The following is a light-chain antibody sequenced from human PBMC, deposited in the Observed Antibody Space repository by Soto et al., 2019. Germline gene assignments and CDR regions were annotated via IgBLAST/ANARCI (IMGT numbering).Light chain of an antibody. CDR1: QCVLYSSNNKNY. V-gene: IGKV4-1*01. CDR2: WAS. J-gene: IGKJ1*01. Sequence: DIVMTQSPDSLAVSLGERATINCKSSQCVLYSSNNKNYLAWYQQKPGQPPKLLIYWASTRESGVPDRFSGSGSGTDFTLTSSSLQAEDVAVYYCQQYYSTPPTFGQGTKVEIK. CDR3: QQYYSTPPT.